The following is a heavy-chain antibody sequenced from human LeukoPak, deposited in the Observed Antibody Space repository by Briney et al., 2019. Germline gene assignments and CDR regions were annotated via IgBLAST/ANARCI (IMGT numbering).Heavy chain of an antibody. V-gene: IGHV3-21*01. CDR2: ISSSSNYI. J-gene: IGHJ4*02. Sequence: GGSLRLSCAASGFTFSSYSMNWVRQAPGKGLEWVSSISSSSNYIYYADSVKGRFTISRDNAKNSLYLQMNSLRAEDTAVYYCARDNYDSSTPYYFDYWGQGTLVTVSS. D-gene: IGHD3-22*01. CDR1: GFTFSSYS. CDR3: ARDNYDSSTPYYFDY.